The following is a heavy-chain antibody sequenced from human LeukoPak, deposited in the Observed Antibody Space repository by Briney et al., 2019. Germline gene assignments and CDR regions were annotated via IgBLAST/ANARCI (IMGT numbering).Heavy chain of an antibody. CDR1: GYTFTSFS. J-gene: IGHJ4*02. CDR3: ARMGGELLGPWFDY. D-gene: IGHD1-26*01. Sequence: GASVKVSCKDSGYTFTSFSITWVRQAPGQGLEWMGWISVYNGNTNYAQKLQGRVTMTTDTSTSTAYMELRSLRSDDTAVYYCARMGGELLGPWFDYWGQGTLVTVSS. CDR2: ISVYNGNT. V-gene: IGHV1-18*01.